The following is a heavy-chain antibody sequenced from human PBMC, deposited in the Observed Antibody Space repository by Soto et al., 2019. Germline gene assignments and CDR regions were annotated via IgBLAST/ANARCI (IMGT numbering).Heavy chain of an antibody. V-gene: IGHV3-30-3*01. CDR3: ARDSPYVFDTSGFYKYFFDY. CDR1: GFTFSSYA. J-gene: IGHJ4*02. D-gene: IGHD3-22*01. CDR2: LSYDGSNE. Sequence: QVQLVESGGGVVQPGRSLRLSCAASGFTFSSYAMHWVRQAPGKGLEGGAVLSYDGSNEYYADSVKGRFTISRDNSKNTLYLQMNSLRTEDTAVYFCARDSPYVFDTSGFYKYFFDYWGQGTLVTVSS.